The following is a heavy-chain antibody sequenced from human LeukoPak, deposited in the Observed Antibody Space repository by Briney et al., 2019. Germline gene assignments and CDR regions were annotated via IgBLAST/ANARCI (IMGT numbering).Heavy chain of an antibody. V-gene: IGHV3-48*04. J-gene: IGHJ3*02. CDR1: GFTFSSYA. D-gene: IGHD6-6*01. Sequence: GGSLRLSCAASGFTFSSYAMSWVRQAPGKGLEWVSYISSSGSTIYYADSVKGRFTISRDNAKNSLYLQMNSPRAEDTAVYYCARLSIAARGAFDIWGQGTMVTVSS. CDR3: ARLSIAARGAFDI. CDR2: ISSSGSTI.